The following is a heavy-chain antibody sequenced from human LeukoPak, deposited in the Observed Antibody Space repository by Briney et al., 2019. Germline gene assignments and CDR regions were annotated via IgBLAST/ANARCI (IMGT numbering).Heavy chain of an antibody. Sequence: SETLSLTCTVSGYSISSGYYWGWIRQPPGKGLEWIGSIYHSGSTYYNPSLKRRVTISVDTSKNQFSLKLSSVTAADTAVYYCARGRVLWFGELLNGYYFDYWGQGTLVTVSS. CDR2: IYHSGST. CDR1: GYSISSGYY. V-gene: IGHV4-38-2*02. J-gene: IGHJ4*02. CDR3: ARGRVLWFGELLNGYYFDY. D-gene: IGHD3-10*01.